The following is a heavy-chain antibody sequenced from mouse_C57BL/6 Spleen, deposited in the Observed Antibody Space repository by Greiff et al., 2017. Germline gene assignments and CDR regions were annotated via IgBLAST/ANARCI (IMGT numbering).Heavy chain of an antibody. V-gene: IGHV1-64*01. CDR2: IHPTSGST. J-gene: IGHJ3*01. CDR3: ATYGNYEGFAY. D-gene: IGHD2-1*01. Sequence: VQLQQPGAELVKPGASVKLSCKASGYTFTSYWMHWVKQRPGQGLEWIGMIHPTSGSTNYNEKFKSKATLTVDKSSSTAYMQLSSLTSEDSAVYYCATYGNYEGFAYWGQGTLVTVSA. CDR1: GYTFTSYW.